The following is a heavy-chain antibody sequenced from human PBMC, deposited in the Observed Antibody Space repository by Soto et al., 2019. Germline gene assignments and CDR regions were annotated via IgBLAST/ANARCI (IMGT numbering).Heavy chain of an antibody. CDR2: IRSKAYGGTT. CDR3: TRDQGMPIDYYDSSGYYYGPYYYGMDV. J-gene: IGHJ6*02. V-gene: IGHV3-49*03. CDR1: GFTFGDYA. Sequence: GGSLRLSCTASGFTFGDYAMSWFRQAPGKGLEWVGFIRSKAYGGTTEYAASVKGRFTISRDDSKSIAYLQMNSLKTEDTAVYYCTRDQGMPIDYYDSSGYYYGPYYYGMDVWGQGTTVTVSS. D-gene: IGHD3-22*01.